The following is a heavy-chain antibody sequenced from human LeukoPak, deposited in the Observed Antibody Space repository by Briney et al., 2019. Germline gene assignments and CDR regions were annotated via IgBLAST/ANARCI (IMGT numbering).Heavy chain of an antibody. CDR3: ARLGASSGWYAEYYFDY. CDR1: GGTFSSYA. D-gene: IGHD6-19*01. J-gene: IGHJ4*02. V-gene: IGHV1-18*01. Sequence: GSSVKVSCKASGGTFSSYAISWVRQAPGQGLEWMGWISAYNGNTNYAQKLQGRVTMTTDTSTGTAYMELRSLRSDDTAVYYCARLGASSGWYAEYYFDYWGQGTLVTVSS. CDR2: ISAYNGNT.